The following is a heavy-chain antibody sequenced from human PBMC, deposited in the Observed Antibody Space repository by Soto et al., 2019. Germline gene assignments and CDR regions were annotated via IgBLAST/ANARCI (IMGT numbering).Heavy chain of an antibody. CDR1: GGSISSGGYY. D-gene: IGHD3-3*01. J-gene: IGHJ5*02. V-gene: IGHV4-31*03. Sequence: QVQLQESRPGLVKPSQTLSLPCTVSGGSISSGGYYWTWIRQHPGKGLEWLGYIYYSGSTYYTPSLKIRVTISVHTSKNQFSLKLSSVTAADTAVYYCARSVSPWCQGTLVTVSS. CDR2: IYYSGST. CDR3: ARSVSP.